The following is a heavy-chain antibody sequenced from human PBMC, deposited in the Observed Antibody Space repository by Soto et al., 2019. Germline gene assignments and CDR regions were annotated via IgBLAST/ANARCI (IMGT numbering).Heavy chain of an antibody. CDR3: ATNYGSGGPHVDY. CDR2: IIPMLGMS. J-gene: IGHJ4*02. V-gene: IGHV1-69*02. Sequence: QVQLVQSGAEVKKPGSSVRVSCRASGDTFNFYTLSWVRQVPGHGPEWMGRIIPMLGMSDYAQKFQGRVTIMADKATSTVYMNLSGRTSEDTAVYYCATNYGSGGPHVDYWGQGTLVTVSS. CDR1: GDTFNFYT. D-gene: IGHD3-10*01.